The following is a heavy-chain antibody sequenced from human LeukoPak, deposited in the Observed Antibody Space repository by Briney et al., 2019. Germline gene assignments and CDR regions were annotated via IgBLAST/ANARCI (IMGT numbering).Heavy chain of an antibody. CDR3: AGRRSGYSHFDY. Sequence: PSETLSLTCTGSGDSISSYYCSWIRQPPGKGLELIGHIYTSRNTDYNPSLKRLVTISGDTSKNQSSLNVNSLISADTAVYYCAGRRSGYSHFDYWGQGTLVTVSS. CDR1: GDSISSYY. J-gene: IGHJ4*02. CDR2: IYTSRNT. D-gene: IGHD3-22*01. V-gene: IGHV4-4*09.